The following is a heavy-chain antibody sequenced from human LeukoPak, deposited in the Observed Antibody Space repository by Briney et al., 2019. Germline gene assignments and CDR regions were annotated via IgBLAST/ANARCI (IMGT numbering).Heavy chain of an antibody. CDR1: GYTFTGYF. CDR2: INPNSGGT. CDR3: ARDMSSSSSAGYMDV. V-gene: IGHV1-2*02. J-gene: IGHJ6*03. Sequence: ASVKVSCKASGYTFTGYFMHRVRQAPGQGLEWMGWINPNSGGTNYAQRFQGRVTMTRDTSISTAYMELSRLRSEDTAVYYCARDMSSSSSAGYMDVWGKGTTVTVSS. D-gene: IGHD6-6*01.